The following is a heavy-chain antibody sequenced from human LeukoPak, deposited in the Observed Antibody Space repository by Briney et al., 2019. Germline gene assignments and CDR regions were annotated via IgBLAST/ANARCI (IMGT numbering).Heavy chain of an antibody. CDR3: ASYYDSQGVYYYGMDV. J-gene: IGHJ6*02. D-gene: IGHD3-22*01. Sequence: PGGSLRLSCVASGFTFADAFMYWVRQAPGRGLEYVGHIRRQSFGGTPDYAAPVKGRFTISRDNSKNTLYLQMNSLRAEDTAVYYCASYYDSQGVYYYGMDVWGQGTTVTVSS. CDR1: GFTFADAF. CDR2: IRRQSFGGTP. V-gene: IGHV3-15*01.